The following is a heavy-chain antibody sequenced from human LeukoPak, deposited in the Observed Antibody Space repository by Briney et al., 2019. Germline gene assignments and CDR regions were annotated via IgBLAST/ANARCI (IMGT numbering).Heavy chain of an antibody. CDR3: ALKRGTTGTFFFDY. D-gene: IGHD1-1*01. Sequence: ESSPTLVKPTQTLTLTCTFSGFSLSTSGVGVGWIRQPPGKALEWLALIYWDDDKRYSPSLKSRLTITKDTSKNQVVLTMTNMDPVDTATYYCALKRGTTGTFFFDYWGQGTLVTVSS. V-gene: IGHV2-5*02. CDR2: IYWDDDK. CDR1: GFSLSTSGVG. J-gene: IGHJ4*02.